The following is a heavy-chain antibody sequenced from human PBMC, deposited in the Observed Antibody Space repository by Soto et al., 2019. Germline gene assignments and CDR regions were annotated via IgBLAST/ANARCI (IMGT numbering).Heavy chain of an antibody. CDR1: GFSFSNYG. CDR3: AKDSGSGWYEGGSDV. V-gene: IGHV3-30*18. CDR2: ISFDGNNK. Sequence: QVQLVESGGGVVQPGRSLRLSCVGSGFSFSNYGMHWVRQAPGKGLEWVALISFDGNNKYYGDSVKGRFTISRDNSKNNLFVEIKSLRVEDTALYYCAKDSGSGWYEGGSDVWGQGTMVTVSS. J-gene: IGHJ3*01. D-gene: IGHD6-19*01.